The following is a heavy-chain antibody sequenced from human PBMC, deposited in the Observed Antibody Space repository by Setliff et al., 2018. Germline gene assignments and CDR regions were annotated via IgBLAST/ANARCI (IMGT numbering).Heavy chain of an antibody. CDR1: GYTFTSYY. Sequence: GASVKVSCKASGYTFTSYYMHWVRQAPGQGLEWMGIINPSGGSTSYAQKFQGRVAMTRDTSTSTVYMELSSLRSEDTAVYYCARRSSSGNGFDYWGQGTQVTVSS. D-gene: IGHD6-13*01. CDR2: INPSGGST. J-gene: IGHJ4*02. CDR3: ARRSSSGNGFDY. V-gene: IGHV1-46*01.